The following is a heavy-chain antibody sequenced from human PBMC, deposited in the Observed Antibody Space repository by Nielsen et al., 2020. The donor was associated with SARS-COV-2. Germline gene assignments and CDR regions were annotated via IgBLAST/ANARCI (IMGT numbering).Heavy chain of an antibody. CDR3: ASGSSEHWFDP. Sequence: GESLKISCAASGFTFSSYSMNWVRQAPGKGLEWVSSISSSSSYIYYADSVKGRFTISRDNAKNSLYLQMNSLRAEDTAVYYCASGSSEHWFDPWGQGTLVTVSS. J-gene: IGHJ5*02. CDR2: ISSSSSYI. CDR1: GFTFSSYS. V-gene: IGHV3-21*01. D-gene: IGHD6-19*01.